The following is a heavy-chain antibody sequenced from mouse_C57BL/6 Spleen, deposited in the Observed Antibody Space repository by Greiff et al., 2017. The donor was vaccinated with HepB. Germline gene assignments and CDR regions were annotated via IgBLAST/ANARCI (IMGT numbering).Heavy chain of an antibody. CDR2: IYPGSGST. D-gene: IGHD1-1*01. J-gene: IGHJ2*01. CDR1: GYTFTSYW. Sequence: QVQLQQPGAELVKPGASVKMSCKASGYTFTSYWITWVKQRPGQGLEWIGDIYPGSGSTNYNEKFKSKATLTVDTSSSTAYMQLSSLTSEDSAVYYCARSGDYYGEFFDCWCEGTTPTVSS. CDR3: ARSGDYYGEFFDC. V-gene: IGHV1-55*01.